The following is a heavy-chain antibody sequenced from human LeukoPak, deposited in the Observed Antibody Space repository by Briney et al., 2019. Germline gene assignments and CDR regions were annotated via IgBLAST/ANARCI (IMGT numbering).Heavy chain of an antibody. Sequence: ASVKVSSKASGYTFTTYYMHCGRQAPGQGLEWMGWINPNSGGTNYAQKFQGRVTMTRDTSISTAYMELSRLRSDDTGVYYCARLGCGGGSCYPQGNYWGQGTLVTVSS. J-gene: IGHJ4*02. V-gene: IGHV1-2*02. D-gene: IGHD2-15*01. CDR1: GYTFTTYY. CDR2: INPNSGGT. CDR3: ARLGCGGGSCYPQGNY.